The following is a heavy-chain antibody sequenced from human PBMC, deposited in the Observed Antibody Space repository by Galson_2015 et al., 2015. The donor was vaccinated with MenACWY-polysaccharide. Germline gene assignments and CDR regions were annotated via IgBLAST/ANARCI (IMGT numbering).Heavy chain of an antibody. Sequence: SLRLSCAASGFTFSSYWMHWVRQAPGKGLVWVSRINSDGTSTSYADSVKSRFTISRDNAKNTLYLQMNSLRAEDTAVYYCARAGGRYPDNYYCDYWGQGTLVTVSS. D-gene: IGHD1-26*01. CDR1: GFTFSSYW. V-gene: IGHV3-74*01. J-gene: IGHJ4*02. CDR3: ARAGGRYPDNYYCDY. CDR2: INSDGTST.